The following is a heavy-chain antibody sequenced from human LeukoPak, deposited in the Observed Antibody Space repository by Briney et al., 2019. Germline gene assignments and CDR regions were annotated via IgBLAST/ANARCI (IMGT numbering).Heavy chain of an antibody. J-gene: IGHJ4*02. D-gene: IGHD6-13*01. CDR1: GFTFSSYW. CDR3: ARGLSSSRWYYN. V-gene: IGHV3-74*01. Sequence: GGSLRLSCAASGFTFSSYWMYWVRQAPGKGLVWVSRINSDGSSTNYADSVKGRFTISRDNSKNTLYLQMNSLRAEDTAVYYCARGLSSSRWYYNWGQGTLVTVSS. CDR2: INSDGSST.